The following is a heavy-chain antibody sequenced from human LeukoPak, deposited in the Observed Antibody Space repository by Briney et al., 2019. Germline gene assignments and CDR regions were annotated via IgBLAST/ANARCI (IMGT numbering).Heavy chain of an antibody. V-gene: IGHV3-48*02. CDR3: ARVGNGRSWDY. CDR1: GFTFSSFT. CDR2: ISLGGSTM. J-gene: IGHJ4*02. Sequence: GGSLRLSCAASGFTFSSFTMNWARQVPGKGLEWVSYISLGGSTMFYADSVKGRFTISRDNAKNSLYLQMNSLRDDDTAVYYCARVGNGRSWDYWGQGTLVSVSS. D-gene: IGHD2-15*01.